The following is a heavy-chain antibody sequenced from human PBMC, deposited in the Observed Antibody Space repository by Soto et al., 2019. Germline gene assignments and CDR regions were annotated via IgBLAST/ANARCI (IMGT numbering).Heavy chain of an antibody. CDR1: GFTFINYG. D-gene: IGHD2-15*01. Sequence: QVQLVESGGGVVQPGRSLRLSCATSGFTFINYGMHWVRQAPGKGLEWVAVISHDGSDKYYADSVKGRFTVSRDNFENTLYLHLNSLRPEDTALYYCARPWSPRRRGGSNSDGMDVWGQGTTVIVS. CDR2: ISHDGSDK. J-gene: IGHJ6*02. V-gene: IGHV3-30*03. CDR3: ARPWSPRRRGGSNSDGMDV.